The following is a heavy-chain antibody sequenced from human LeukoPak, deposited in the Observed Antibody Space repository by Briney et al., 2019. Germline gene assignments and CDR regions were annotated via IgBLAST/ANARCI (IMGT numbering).Heavy chain of an antibody. CDR3: ARDTRYDILTGSDYGMDV. D-gene: IGHD3-9*01. CDR2: IIPIFGTA. Sequence: SVKVSCKASGGTFSSYAISWERQAPGQGLEWMGGIIPIFGTANYAQKFQGRVTITADESTSTAYMELSSLRSEDTAVYYCARDTRYDILTGSDYGMDVWGQGTTVTVSS. CDR1: GGTFSSYA. J-gene: IGHJ6*02. V-gene: IGHV1-69*13.